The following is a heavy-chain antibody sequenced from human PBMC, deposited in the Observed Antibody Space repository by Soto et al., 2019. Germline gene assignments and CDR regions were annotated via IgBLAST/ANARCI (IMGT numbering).Heavy chain of an antibody. CDR3: ARAPVRLGDHPPYYFDY. D-gene: IGHD3-16*01. V-gene: IGHV1-3*01. Sequence: ASVKVSCNASGYTFTSYAMHWVRPAPGQRLEWMGWINAGNGNTKYSQKFQGRVTITRDTSASTAYMELSSLRSEDTAVYYCARAPVRLGDHPPYYFDYWGQGTLVTVS. CDR1: GYTFTSYA. CDR2: INAGNGNT. J-gene: IGHJ4*02.